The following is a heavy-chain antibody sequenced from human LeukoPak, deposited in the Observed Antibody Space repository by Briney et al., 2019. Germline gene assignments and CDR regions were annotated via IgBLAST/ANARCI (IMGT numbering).Heavy chain of an antibody. D-gene: IGHD2-2*01. CDR3: ARAKDIVVVPAADRPWFDP. CDR1: GYTFTSSY. J-gene: IGHJ5*02. CDR2: INPSGGST. Sequence: ASVKVSCKASGYTFTSSYMHWVRQAPGQGLEWMGIINPSGGSTSYAQQFQGRVTMTRDTSTSTVYMELSSLRSEDTAVYYCARAKDIVVVPAADRPWFDPWGQGTLVTVSS. V-gene: IGHV1-46*01.